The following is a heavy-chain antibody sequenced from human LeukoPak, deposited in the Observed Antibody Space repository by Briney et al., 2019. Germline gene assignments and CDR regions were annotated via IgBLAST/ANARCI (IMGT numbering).Heavy chain of an antibody. CDR3: ARVTMVRGVMGWFDP. CDR2: INHSGST. Sequence: SETLSLTCAVYGGSFSGYYWRWIRQPPGKGLEWIGEINHSGSTNYNPSLKSRVTISVDTSKNQFSLKLSSVTAADTAVYYCARVTMVRGVMGWFDPWGQGTLVTVSS. V-gene: IGHV4-34*01. J-gene: IGHJ5*02. CDR1: GGSFSGYY. D-gene: IGHD3-10*01.